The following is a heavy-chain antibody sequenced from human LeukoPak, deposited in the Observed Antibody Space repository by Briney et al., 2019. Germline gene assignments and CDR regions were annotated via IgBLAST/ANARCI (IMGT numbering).Heavy chain of an antibody. J-gene: IGHJ4*02. Sequence: TGGSLRLSCAASGFIFSSYGMHWVRQAPGKGLEWVAVIWYDGSNKYYADSVKGRFTISRDNSKNTLYLQMNSLRAENTSVYYCAREYYGDGGPLDYWGQGTLVTVSS. D-gene: IGHD4-17*01. CDR1: GFIFSSYG. CDR2: IWYDGSNK. V-gene: IGHV3-33*01. CDR3: AREYYGDGGPLDY.